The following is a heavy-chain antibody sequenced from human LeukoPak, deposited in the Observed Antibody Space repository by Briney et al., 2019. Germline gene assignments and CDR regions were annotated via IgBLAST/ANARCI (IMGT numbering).Heavy chain of an antibody. J-gene: IGHJ4*02. Sequence: SETLSLTCTVSGGSISTYYWSWVRQPPGKGLEWIGYIYYSGSTNYGPSLQSRVTISVDTSKNQYSLRLSSVTAADTAMYYCARSGTKTNGFDYWGQGTLVTVSS. CDR3: ARSGTKTNGFDY. V-gene: IGHV4-59*01. CDR2: IYYSGST. CDR1: GGSISTYY. D-gene: IGHD2-8*01.